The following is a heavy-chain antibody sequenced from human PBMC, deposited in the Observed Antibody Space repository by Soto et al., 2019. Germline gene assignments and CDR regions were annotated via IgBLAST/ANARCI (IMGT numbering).Heavy chain of an antibody. CDR3: ARDWTPFIY. CDR2: IKQDGSEG. D-gene: IGHD3-3*01. CDR1: GFTFSNYW. V-gene: IGHV3-7*05. Sequence: GGSLRLSCAASGFTFSNYWMSWVRQAPGKGLEWVANIKQDGSEGYYVDSVKGRFTISRDNAKNSLFLQMTSLRAEDTAVYYCARDWTPFIYWDQGTLVTVSS. J-gene: IGHJ4*02.